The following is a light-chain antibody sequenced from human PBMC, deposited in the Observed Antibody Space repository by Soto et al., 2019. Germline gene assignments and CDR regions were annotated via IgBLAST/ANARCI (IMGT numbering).Light chain of an antibody. CDR1: SSDVGAYNY. V-gene: IGLV2-14*03. J-gene: IGLJ2*01. Sequence: QSALTQPASVSGPPGQSITISCTGTSSDVGAYNYVSWYQQHPGKAPKLMIYDVTYRPSGVSNRFSGSKSGNTASLAISGLQADDEANYYCSSYTRSSTLIFGGATKLPVL. CDR3: SSYTRSSTLI. CDR2: DVT.